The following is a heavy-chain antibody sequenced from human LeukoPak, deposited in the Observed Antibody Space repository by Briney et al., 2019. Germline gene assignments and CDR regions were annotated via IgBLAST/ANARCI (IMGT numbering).Heavy chain of an antibody. Sequence: SETLSLTCTVSGGSISSSSYYWGWIRQPPGKGLEWIGSIYYSGSTYYNPSLKSRVTISVDTSKNQFSLKLSSVTAADTAVYYCARDFEATASNWFDPWGQGTLVTVSS. J-gene: IGHJ5*02. CDR1: GGSISSSSYY. CDR2: IYYSGST. V-gene: IGHV4-39*07. CDR3: ARDFEATASNWFDP. D-gene: IGHD1-26*01.